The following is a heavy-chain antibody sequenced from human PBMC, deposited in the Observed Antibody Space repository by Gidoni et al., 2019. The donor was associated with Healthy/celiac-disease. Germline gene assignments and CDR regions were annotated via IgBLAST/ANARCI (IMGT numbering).Heavy chain of an antibody. CDR3: ARGELDWNDAFDY. CDR2: ISYDGSNK. Sequence: QVQLVESGGGVVQPGRSLRLSCAASGFTFSSYAMHWVRQAPGKGLEWLAVISYDGSNKYYADSVKGRFTISRDNSKNTLYLQMNSLRAEDTAVYYCARGELDWNDAFDYWGQGTLVTVSS. J-gene: IGHJ4*02. V-gene: IGHV3-30-3*01. CDR1: GFTFSSYA. D-gene: IGHD1-1*01.